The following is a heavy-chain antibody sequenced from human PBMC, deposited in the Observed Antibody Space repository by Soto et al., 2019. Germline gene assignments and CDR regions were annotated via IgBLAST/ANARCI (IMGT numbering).Heavy chain of an antibody. CDR3: ARDCRGGSCLQDWFDP. J-gene: IGHJ5*02. D-gene: IGHD2-15*01. CDR1: GYTLTSYG. CDR2: ISAYNGNT. V-gene: IGHV1-18*01. Sequence: ASVKVSCKASGYTLTSYGISWVRQAPGQGLEWMGWISAYNGNTNYAQKLQGRVTMTTDTSTSTAYMELRSLRSDDTAVYYCARDCRGGSCLQDWFDPWGQGTMGTVSS.